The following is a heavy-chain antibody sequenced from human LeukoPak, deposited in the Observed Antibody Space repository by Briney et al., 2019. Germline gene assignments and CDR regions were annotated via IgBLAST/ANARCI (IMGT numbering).Heavy chain of an antibody. CDR2: ISGSGGST. Sequence: PGGSLRLSCAASGFTFSSYSMSWVRQAPGKGLEWVSAISGSGGSTYYADSVKGRFTISRDNSKNTLYLQMNGLRAEDTAVYYCAKDRVRGSYFDYWGQGTLVTVSS. CDR1: GFTFSSYS. CDR3: AKDRVRGSYFDY. D-gene: IGHD1-26*01. V-gene: IGHV3-23*01. J-gene: IGHJ4*02.